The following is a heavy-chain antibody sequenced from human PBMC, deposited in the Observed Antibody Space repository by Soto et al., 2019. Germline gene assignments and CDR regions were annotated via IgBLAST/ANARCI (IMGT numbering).Heavy chain of an antibody. CDR3: ARERLGRGGAFYX. CDR2: INPNSGGT. Sequence: VSVKVSCKASGYTFTGYYMHWVRQAPGQGLEWMGWINPNSGGTNYAQKFQGWVTMTRDTSISTAYMELRRLRSDDTAVYYCARERLGRGGAFYXWGQGTMVTVS. V-gene: IGHV1-2*04. CDR1: GYTFTGYY. D-gene: IGHD3-10*01. J-gene: IGHJ3*02.